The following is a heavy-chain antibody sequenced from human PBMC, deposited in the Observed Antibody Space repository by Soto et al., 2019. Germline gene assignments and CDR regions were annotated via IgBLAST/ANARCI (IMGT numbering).Heavy chain of an antibody. V-gene: IGHV4-39*01. J-gene: IGHJ4*02. CDR3: ARPRDATGYFDY. CDR1: GGTISNSNHY. Sequence: QLQLQESGPGLVKPSETLPLTCTVSGGTISNSNHYWAWIHQPPGKGLEWIGSVYYSGSTYYNPSLKSRLTISVDTFTNQFSLRLNSVTAADTAVYYCARPRDATGYFDYWGQGTLVTVSS. D-gene: IGHD2-15*01. CDR2: VYYSGST.